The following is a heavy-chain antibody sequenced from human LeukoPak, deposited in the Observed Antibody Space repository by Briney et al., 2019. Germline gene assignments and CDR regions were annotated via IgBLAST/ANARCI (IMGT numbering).Heavy chain of an antibody. V-gene: IGHV4-61*05. J-gene: IGHJ4*02. CDR1: SGSISTSNYY. CDR3: AAGQKWLVYDY. CDR2: IYNSGST. D-gene: IGHD6-19*01. Sequence: SETLSLTCTVSSGSISTSNYYWGWVRQPPGKGLEWIAAIYNSGSTNYNPSLKSRVAISLDTSKNQFSLKLSSVTAADTAVYYCAAGQKWLVYDYWGQGILVTVSS.